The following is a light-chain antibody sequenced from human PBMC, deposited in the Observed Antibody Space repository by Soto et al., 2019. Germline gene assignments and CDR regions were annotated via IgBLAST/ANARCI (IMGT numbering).Light chain of an antibody. Sequence: DIQMTKSPSSLSASVGDRVTITCRASQGISNYVAWYQQKPGKVPTLLIYEASTLQSAVPSRFSGRGSGTDFTRTISSLQTEDVATYFCQNYNSAPYAFGQGTKLEIK. J-gene: IGKJ2*01. CDR2: EAS. CDR1: QGISNY. V-gene: IGKV1-27*01. CDR3: QNYNSAPYA.